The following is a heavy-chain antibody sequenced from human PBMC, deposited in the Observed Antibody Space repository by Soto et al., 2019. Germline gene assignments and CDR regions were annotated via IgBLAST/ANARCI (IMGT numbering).Heavy chain of an antibody. CDR2: ISSSSSYI. J-gene: IGHJ4*02. CDR1: GFTFSSYS. CDR3: ARDRNPLCFDY. Sequence: PGGSLRLSCAASGFTFSSYSMNWVRQAPGKGLGWVSSISSSSSYIYYADSVKGRFTISRDNAKNSLYLQMNSLRAEDTAVYYCARDRNPLCFDYWGQGTLVTVSS. V-gene: IGHV3-21*01. D-gene: IGHD4-4*01.